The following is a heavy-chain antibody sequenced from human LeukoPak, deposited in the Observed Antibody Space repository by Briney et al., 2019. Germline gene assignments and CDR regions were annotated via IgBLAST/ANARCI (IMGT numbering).Heavy chain of an antibody. J-gene: IGHJ6*02. Sequence: SETLSLTCAVYGGSFSGYYWSWIRQPPGKGLEWIGEINHSGSTNYNPSLKSRVTISVDTSKNQFSLKLSSVTAADTAVYYCARVRLYCSGGSCTDRDYYYYGVDVWGQGTTVTVSS. V-gene: IGHV4-34*01. CDR2: INHSGST. D-gene: IGHD2-15*01. CDR1: GGSFSGYY. CDR3: ARVRLYCSGGSCTDRDYYYYGVDV.